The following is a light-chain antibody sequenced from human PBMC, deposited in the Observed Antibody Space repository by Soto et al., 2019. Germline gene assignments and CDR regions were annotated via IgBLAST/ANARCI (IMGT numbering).Light chain of an antibody. CDR3: QQYNSS. CDR2: KAS. CDR1: QSISNG. J-gene: IGKJ1*01. V-gene: IGKV1-5*03. Sequence: DIQLTQSPSTLSASVGDRVTITCRASQSISNGLAWYQQKQGQAPKLLIYKASSLESGVPSRFSCSGSGTEFTLTISSLQADDFATYYCQQYNSSFGQGTKVDI.